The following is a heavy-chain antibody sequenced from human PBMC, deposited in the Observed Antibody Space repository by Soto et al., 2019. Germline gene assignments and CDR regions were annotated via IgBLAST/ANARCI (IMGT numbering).Heavy chain of an antibody. CDR3: ARGRYFDITGHVAAPDI. J-gene: IGHJ3*02. V-gene: IGHV3-9*01. D-gene: IGHD3-22*01. CDR2: ISWDSANM. CDR1: EFNFDNYV. Sequence: VQLVESGGGLVQPGRSLRLSCAGAEFNFDNYVMQWVRQAPGKGLEWVSGISWDSANMGYADSVKGRFTISRDNAKKSLYLQMNSLRVEDTALYYCARGRYFDITGHVAAPDIWGQGTMVTVSS.